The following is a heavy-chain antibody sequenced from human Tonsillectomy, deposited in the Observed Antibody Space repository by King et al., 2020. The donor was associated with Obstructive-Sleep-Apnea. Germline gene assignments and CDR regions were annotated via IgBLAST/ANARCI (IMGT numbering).Heavy chain of an antibody. CDR3: ARAYYDSSGYYGGGYFDY. V-gene: IGHV3-30*04. Sequence: VQLVESGGGVVQPGRSLRLSCAASGFTFSSYAMHWVRQAPGKGLEWVAVISYDGSNKYYADSVKGRFTISRDNSKNTLYLQMNSLRAEDTAVYYCARAYYDSSGYYGGGYFDYWGQGTLVTVSS. J-gene: IGHJ4*02. CDR1: GFTFSSYA. D-gene: IGHD3-22*01. CDR2: ISYDGSNK.